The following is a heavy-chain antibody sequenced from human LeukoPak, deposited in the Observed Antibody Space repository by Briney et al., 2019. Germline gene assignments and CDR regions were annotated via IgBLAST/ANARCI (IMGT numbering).Heavy chain of an antibody. CDR2: IDWDDDK. V-gene: IGHV2-70*11. CDR3: ARVQYYYDSSGKKYYFDY. CDR1: GFSLSTSGMC. J-gene: IGHJ4*02. D-gene: IGHD3-22*01. Sequence: SGPTLVNPTQTLTLTCTFYGFSLSTSGMCVSWIRQPPGKALEWLARIDWDDDKYYSTSLKTRFTISKDTSKNQVVLTMTNMDPVDTATYYCARVQYYYDSSGKKYYFDYWGQGTLVTVSS.